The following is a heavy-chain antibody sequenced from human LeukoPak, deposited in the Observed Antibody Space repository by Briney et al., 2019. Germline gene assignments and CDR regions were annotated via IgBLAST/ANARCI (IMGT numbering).Heavy chain of an antibody. CDR3: ARAPRFGVVTFNWFAP. CDR2: IIPIFGTA. D-gene: IGHD3-3*01. V-gene: IGHV1-69*05. J-gene: IGHJ5*02. CDR1: GYTFTSYG. Sequence: SVKVSCKASGYTFTSYGISWVRQAPGQGLEWMGGIIPIFGTANYAQKFQGRVTITTDESTSTAYMELSSLRSEDTAVYYCARAPRFGVVTFNWFAPWGQGTLVTVSS.